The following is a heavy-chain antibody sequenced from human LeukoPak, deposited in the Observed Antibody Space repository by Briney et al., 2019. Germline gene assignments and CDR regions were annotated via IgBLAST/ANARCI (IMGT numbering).Heavy chain of an antibody. CDR3: ASSLGEVDWFDP. CDR2: IIPIFGTA. V-gene: IGHV1-69*05. J-gene: IGHJ5*02. Sequence: SVKVSCKASGGTFSSYAISWVRQAPGQGLEWMGGIIPIFGTANYAQKFQGRVTITTDESASTAYMELSSLRSEDTAVYYCASSLGEVDWFDPWGQGTLVTVSS. D-gene: IGHD3-10*01. CDR1: GGTFSSYA.